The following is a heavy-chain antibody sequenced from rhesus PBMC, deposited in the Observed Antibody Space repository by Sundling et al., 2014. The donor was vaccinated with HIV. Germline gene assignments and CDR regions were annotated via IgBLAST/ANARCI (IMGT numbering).Heavy chain of an antibody. CDR3: AKDQSWNFYGLDS. CDR2: ISSGGTT. V-gene: IGHV3-103*01. CDR1: GFTFSSYA. Sequence: EVQLVESGGGLAKPGGSLRLSCAASGFTFSSYAMHWVRQAPGKGLEWVSGISSGGTTYYADSVKGRFTISRDNSKNTLSLQMNSLRAEDTAVYYCAKDQSWNFYGLDSWGQGVVVTVSS. J-gene: IGHJ6*01. D-gene: IGHD1-1*01.